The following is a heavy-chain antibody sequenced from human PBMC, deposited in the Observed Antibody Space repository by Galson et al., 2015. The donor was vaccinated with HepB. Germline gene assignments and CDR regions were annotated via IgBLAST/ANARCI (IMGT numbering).Heavy chain of an antibody. V-gene: IGHV3-53*01. Sequence: SLRLSCAPSGFNVADFYMSWVRQAPGKGPEWVSVMYEGRSIYYADSVKGRFTISRDNSKNILHLQMNNLRAEDTAVYYCAKTYGGNSFALDSWGQGTPVTVSS. D-gene: IGHD4-23*01. CDR3: AKTYGGNSFALDS. J-gene: IGHJ4*02. CDR2: MYEGRSI. CDR1: GFNVADFY.